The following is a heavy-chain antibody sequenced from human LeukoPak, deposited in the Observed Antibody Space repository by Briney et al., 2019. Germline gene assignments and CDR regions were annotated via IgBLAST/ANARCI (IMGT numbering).Heavy chain of an antibody. V-gene: IGHV3-23*01. Sequence: GSLRLSCSASGFTFRSFAISWVRQAPGKGLEWVSSIGGGDTHYADSVKGRFTISRDDSRSTVDLQMSSLRAEDTAVYYCAKDGQSFNSMYDYFDSWGQGTLVTVSS. J-gene: IGHJ4*02. CDR2: IGGGDT. CDR3: AKDGQSFNSMYDYFDS. CDR1: GFTFRSFA. D-gene: IGHD2-8*01.